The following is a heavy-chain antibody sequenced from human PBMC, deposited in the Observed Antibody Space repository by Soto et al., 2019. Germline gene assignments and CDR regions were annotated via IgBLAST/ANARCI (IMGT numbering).Heavy chain of an antibody. Sequence: EASVKVSCKASGGTFSSYTISWVRQAPGQGLEWMGRIIPILGIANYAQKFQGRVTITADKSTSTAYMELSSLRSEDTAVYYCAVQIAAAGTLFDYWGQGTLVTVSS. CDR3: AVQIAAAGTLFDY. CDR2: IIPILGIA. V-gene: IGHV1-69*02. D-gene: IGHD6-13*01. CDR1: GGTFSSYT. J-gene: IGHJ4*02.